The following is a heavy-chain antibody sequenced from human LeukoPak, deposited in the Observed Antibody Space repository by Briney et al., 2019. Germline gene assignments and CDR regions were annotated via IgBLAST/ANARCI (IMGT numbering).Heavy chain of an antibody. D-gene: IGHD3-22*01. CDR3: AKDPHYYDSSGYYFDY. CDR1: GFIFSNYG. V-gene: IGHV3-33*06. Sequence: AGGSLRLSCVVSGFIFSNYGVHWVRQAPGKGLEWVAVIWYDGSNKYYADSVKGRFTISRDNSKNTLYLQMNSLRAEDTAVYYCAKDPHYYDSSGYYFDYWGQGTLVTVSS. J-gene: IGHJ4*02. CDR2: IWYDGSNK.